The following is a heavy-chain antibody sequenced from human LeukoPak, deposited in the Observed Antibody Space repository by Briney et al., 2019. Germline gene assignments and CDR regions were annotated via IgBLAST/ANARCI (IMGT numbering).Heavy chain of an antibody. D-gene: IGHD3-22*01. Sequence: SETLSLTCTVSGGSISSYYWGWIRQPPGKGLEWIGSIYYSGSTYYNPSLKSRVTISVDTSKNQFSLKLSSVTAADTAVYYCARRTYYYDSSGYPRYYFDYWGQGTLVTVSS. CDR1: GGSISSYY. CDR2: IYYSGST. J-gene: IGHJ4*02. CDR3: ARRTYYYDSSGYPRYYFDY. V-gene: IGHV4-39*01.